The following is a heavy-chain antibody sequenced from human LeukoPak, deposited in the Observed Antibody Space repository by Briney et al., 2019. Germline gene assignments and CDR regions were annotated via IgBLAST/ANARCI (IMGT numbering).Heavy chain of an antibody. CDR2: ISSSSSYI. D-gene: IGHD1-26*01. Sequence: GGSLRLSCAASGFTFSSYSMNWVRQAPGRGLEWVSSISSSSSYIYYADSVKGRFTISRDNAKNSLYLQMNSLRAEDTAVYYCARDHFSGSWGFDPWGQGTLVTVSS. J-gene: IGHJ5*02. V-gene: IGHV3-21*01. CDR1: GFTFSSYS. CDR3: ARDHFSGSWGFDP.